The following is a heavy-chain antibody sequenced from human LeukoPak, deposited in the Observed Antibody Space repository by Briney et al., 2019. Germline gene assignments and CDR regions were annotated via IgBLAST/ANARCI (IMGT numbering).Heavy chain of an antibody. CDR2: IYYSGST. CDR1: GGSISSYY. J-gene: IGHJ5*02. V-gene: IGHV4-59*12. CDR3: AREQTYGGNSNWFDP. D-gene: IGHD4-23*01. Sequence: SETLSLTCTVSGGSISSYYWSWIRQPPGKGLEWIGYIYYSGSTNYNPSLKSRVTISVDTSKNQFSLKLSSVTAADTAVYYCAREQTYGGNSNWFDPWGQGTLVTVSS.